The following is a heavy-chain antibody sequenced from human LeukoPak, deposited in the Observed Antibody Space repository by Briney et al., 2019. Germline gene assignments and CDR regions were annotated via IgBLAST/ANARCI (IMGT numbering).Heavy chain of an antibody. CDR1: GDSISSGGYS. J-gene: IGHJ4*02. CDR3: ARVTTVTTFDY. V-gene: IGHV4-30-2*01. CDR2: IYHSGTT. Sequence: SETLSLTCAVSGDSISSGGYSWSWIRQPPRKGLEWIGYIYHSGTTYYNPSLKSRVTILVDRSKNQFSLKLGSVTAADTAVYYCARVTTVTTFDYWGQGTLVSVSS. D-gene: IGHD4-11*01.